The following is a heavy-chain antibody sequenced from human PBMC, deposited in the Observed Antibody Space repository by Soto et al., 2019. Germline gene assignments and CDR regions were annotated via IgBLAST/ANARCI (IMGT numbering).Heavy chain of an antibody. CDR3: AKDRVSEHSSGWPQGH. CDR2: ISRDGTNK. CDR1: GFTFSRYA. D-gene: IGHD6-19*01. V-gene: IGHV3-30*04. J-gene: IGHJ4*02. Sequence: GGSLRLSCAASGFTFSRYAIHWVRQAPGKGLEWVAVISRDGTNKYYVDSVKGRFTISRDNSRNTLYLQMNSLRHEDAAVYYCAKDRVSEHSSGWPQGHWGQGTLVTVSS.